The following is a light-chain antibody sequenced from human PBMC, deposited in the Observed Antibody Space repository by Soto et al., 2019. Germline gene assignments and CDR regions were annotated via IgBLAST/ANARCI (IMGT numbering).Light chain of an antibody. CDR3: QQRSNWPPSIT. CDR2: GAS. J-gene: IGKJ1*01. CDR1: QSLSSN. V-gene: IGKV3D-15*01. Sequence: EIVMTQSPATLSVSPGERATLSCRASQSLSSNLAWYQQKPGQAPRLLIYGASTRATGIPDRFSGSGSGTDFTLTISRLEPEDFAVYYCQQRSNWPPSITFGQGTKVDIK.